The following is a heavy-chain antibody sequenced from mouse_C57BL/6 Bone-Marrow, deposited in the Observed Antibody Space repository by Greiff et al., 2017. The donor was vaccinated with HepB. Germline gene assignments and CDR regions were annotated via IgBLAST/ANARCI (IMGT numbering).Heavy chain of an antibody. CDR2: IDPSDSYT. V-gene: IGHV1-69*01. J-gene: IGHJ2*01. CDR1: GYTFTSYW. D-gene: IGHD1-1*01. Sequence: QVQLQQPGAELVMPGASVKLSCKASGYTFTSYWMHWVKQRPGQGLEWIGEIDPSDSYTNYNQKFKGKSTLTVDKSSSTAYMQLSSLTSEDSAVYYCARRGRRLLRLDYWGQGTTLTVSS. CDR3: ARRGRRLLRLDY.